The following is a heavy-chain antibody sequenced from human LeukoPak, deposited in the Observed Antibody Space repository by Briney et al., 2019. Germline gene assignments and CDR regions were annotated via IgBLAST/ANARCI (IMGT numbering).Heavy chain of an antibody. CDR3: ARELRITMVRGVIIKGRSFDY. CDR2: ISAYNGNT. CDR1: GYTFTSYG. J-gene: IGHJ4*02. Sequence: ASVKVSCKASGYTFTSYGISWVRQAPGQGLEWMGWISAYNGNTNYAQKLQGRVTMTTDTSTSTAYMELRSLRSDDTAVYYCARELRITMVRGVIIKGRSFDYWGQGTPVTVSS. V-gene: IGHV1-18*01. D-gene: IGHD3-10*01.